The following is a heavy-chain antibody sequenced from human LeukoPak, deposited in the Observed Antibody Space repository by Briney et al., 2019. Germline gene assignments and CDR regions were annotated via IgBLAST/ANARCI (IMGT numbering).Heavy chain of an antibody. CDR2: IKKDGSEK. CDR1: GFTFSRYW. Sequence: GGSLRLSGAASGFTFSRYWMNWVRQTPGKGLEWVANIKKDGSEKHYVDSVKGRFTISRDNAKSSLYLQMSSLRAEDTAVYYCSSDGLSSPFDYWGRGTLVTVSS. V-gene: IGHV3-7*01. CDR3: SSDGLSSPFDY. D-gene: IGHD6-6*01. J-gene: IGHJ4*02.